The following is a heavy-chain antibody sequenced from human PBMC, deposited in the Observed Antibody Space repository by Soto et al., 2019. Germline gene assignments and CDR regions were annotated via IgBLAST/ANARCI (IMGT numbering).Heavy chain of an antibody. CDR1: GGSISSSSCY. Sequence: SETLSLTCTVSGGSISSSSCYWGWIRQPPGKGLEWIGSIYYSGSTYYNPSLKSRVTISVETSKNQFSLKLSSVTAADTAVYYCASYYYDSSGYYYVPGVYWGQGTLVTVSS. V-gene: IGHV4-39*01. J-gene: IGHJ4*02. CDR2: IYYSGST. D-gene: IGHD3-22*01. CDR3: ASYYYDSSGYYYVPGVY.